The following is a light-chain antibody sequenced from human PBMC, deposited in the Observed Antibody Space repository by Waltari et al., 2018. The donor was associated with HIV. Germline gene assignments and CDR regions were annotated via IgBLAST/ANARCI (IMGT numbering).Light chain of an antibody. CDR3: QQSFNIPLI. V-gene: IGKV1-39*01. Sequence: DIQMTQSPSSLSASVADRVTLTCRASQSIVVYLNWYRQKQGKAPELLIYSASNLQSGLPSRFSGSGSGTDFTLTISSLQPEDFATYYCQQSFNIPLIFGPGTKVDI. CDR2: SAS. J-gene: IGKJ3*01. CDR1: QSIVVY.